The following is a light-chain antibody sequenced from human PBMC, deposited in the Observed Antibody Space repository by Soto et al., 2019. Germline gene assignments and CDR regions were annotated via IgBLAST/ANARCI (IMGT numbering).Light chain of an antibody. Sequence: GDRFTITCQASQDINNYVNWYQQKPGKAPKLLIFDASTLKTGVPSRFSGSGSGTDFSFTISSLQPEDIATYYCQQSNDLVSFGQGTRLEIK. CDR3: QQSNDLVS. V-gene: IGKV1-33*01. CDR1: QDINNY. CDR2: DAS. J-gene: IGKJ5*01.